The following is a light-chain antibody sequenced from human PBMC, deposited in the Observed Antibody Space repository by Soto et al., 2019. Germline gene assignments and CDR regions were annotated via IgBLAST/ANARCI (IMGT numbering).Light chain of an antibody. CDR1: QSVSSSSY. V-gene: IGKV3-20*01. CDR2: GAS. J-gene: IGKJ2*01. Sequence: IVLPQSPGTLSLSPGERATLSCRSSQSVSSSSYLAWYQEKHGQAPRLLIYGASSRATGIPDRFSGSVSATDFPLTIRRLEPEDFSVYYCRQYGSAPSYTFGQGTKLEIK. CDR3: RQYGSAPSYT.